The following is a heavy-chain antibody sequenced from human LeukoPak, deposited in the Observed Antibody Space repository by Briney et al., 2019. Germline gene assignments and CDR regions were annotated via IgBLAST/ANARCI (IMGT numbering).Heavy chain of an antibody. Sequence: GGSLRLSCAASGFTFDDYAMHWVRQVPGKGLEWVSGISWNSGRIDYADSVKGRFTISRDNAKNSLYLQMNSLRADDTALYYCAKGLGGYNYHALDVWGQGTTVTVSS. D-gene: IGHD3-16*01. J-gene: IGHJ6*02. CDR2: ISWNSGRI. V-gene: IGHV3-9*01. CDR1: GFTFDDYA. CDR3: AKGLGGYNYHALDV.